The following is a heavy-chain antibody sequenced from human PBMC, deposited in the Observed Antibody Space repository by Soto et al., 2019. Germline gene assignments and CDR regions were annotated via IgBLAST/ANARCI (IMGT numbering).Heavy chain of an antibody. Sequence: QVHLQQRGAGLLKPSETLSLNCIVSGESFSGYYWSWIRQTPGMGLEWIGEVDRRGSTTYNPYLKNRASISIDSSKNLSSLELTSVTAADTALYFCARYEYGNYLYGVDVWRQGTRVTVSS. V-gene: IGHV4-34*02. CDR3: ARYEYGNYLYGVDV. J-gene: IGHJ6*02. CDR1: GESFSGYY. CDR2: VDRRGST. D-gene: IGHD1-7*01.